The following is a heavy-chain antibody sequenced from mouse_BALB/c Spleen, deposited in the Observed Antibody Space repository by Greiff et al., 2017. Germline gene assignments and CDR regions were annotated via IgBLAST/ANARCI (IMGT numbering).Heavy chain of an antibody. Sequence: VKLVESGAELARPGASVKMSCKASGYTFTSYWMHWVKQRPGQGLEWIGEINPSNGRTNYNEKFKRKATLTVDKSSSTAYMQRSSRTAEDSAVYYCARHGLFAYWGQGTLVTVSA. CDR2: INPSNGRT. CDR1: GYTFTSYW. J-gene: IGHJ3*01. D-gene: IGHD1-2*01. V-gene: IGHV1S81*02. CDR3: ARHGLFAY.